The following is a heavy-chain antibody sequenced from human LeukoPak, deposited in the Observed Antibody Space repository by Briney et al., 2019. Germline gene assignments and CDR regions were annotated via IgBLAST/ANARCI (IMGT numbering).Heavy chain of an antibody. D-gene: IGHD5-12*01. CDR3: ARDGPRSGYDLGHFDN. V-gene: IGHV4-59*01. J-gene: IGHJ4*02. Sequence: SETLSLTCTVSGGSIISYYWSWIRQPPGKGLEWIAFIHSSGSTSCNPSLKSRVTISVDTSKNHFSLKVTSMTAADTAVYYCARDGPRSGYDLGHFDNLGQGTLVTASS. CDR1: GGSIISYY. CDR2: IHSSGST.